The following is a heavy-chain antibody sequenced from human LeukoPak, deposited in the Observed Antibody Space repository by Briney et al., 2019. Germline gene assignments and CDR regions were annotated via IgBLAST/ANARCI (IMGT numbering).Heavy chain of an antibody. CDR3: AGDRVFGSPNLSGMDV. CDR1: GYTFTSYG. V-gene: IGHV1-18*01. D-gene: IGHD2-15*01. Sequence: ASVKVSCKASGYTFTSYGISWVRQAPGQGLEWMGWISAYNGNTNYAQKLQGRVTMTTDTSTSTAYMELRSLRSDDTAVYYCAGDRVFGSPNLSGMDVWGQGTTVTVSS. CDR2: ISAYNGNT. J-gene: IGHJ6*02.